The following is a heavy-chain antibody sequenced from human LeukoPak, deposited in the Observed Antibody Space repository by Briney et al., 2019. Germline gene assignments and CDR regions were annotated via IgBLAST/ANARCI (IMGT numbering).Heavy chain of an antibody. V-gene: IGHV3-23*01. J-gene: IGHJ4*02. D-gene: IGHD2-21*01. Sequence: GGSLRLSCAVSGITLSNYGMSWVRQSPGKGLEWVAGISGSGGGTNYADSVKGRFTISRDNSKNTLYLQMNSLRAEDTAVYFCAKRGVVIRVFLVGFHKEANYFDSWGQGALVTVFS. CDR1: GITLSNYG. CDR3: AKRGVVIRVFLVGFHKEANYFDS. CDR2: ISGSGGGT.